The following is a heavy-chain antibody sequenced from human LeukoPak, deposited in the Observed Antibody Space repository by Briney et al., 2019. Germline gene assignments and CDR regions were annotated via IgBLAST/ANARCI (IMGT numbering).Heavy chain of an antibody. CDR1: GFTFSSYA. J-gene: IGHJ4*02. CDR2: ISGSGDST. V-gene: IGHV3-23*01. CDR3: AKGSTTSGYYFDS. Sequence: GGSLRLSCAASGFTFSSYAMSWVRQAPGKGLEWVSAISGSGDSTYYADSVKGRFTISGDNSRNTVYLQMNSLRAEDTAVYFCAKGSTTSGYYFDSWGQGTLVTVSS. D-gene: IGHD2/OR15-2a*01.